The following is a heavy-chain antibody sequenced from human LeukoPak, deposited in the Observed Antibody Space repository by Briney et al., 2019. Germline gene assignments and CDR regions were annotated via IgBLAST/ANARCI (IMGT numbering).Heavy chain of an antibody. V-gene: IGHV4-59*12. CDR3: ARDVPSSGWWG. CDR2: IYYSGST. J-gene: IGHJ4*02. Sequence: PSETLSLTCTVSGGSISSYYWSWIRQPPGKGLEWIGYIYYSGSTNYNPSLKSRVTISVDKSKNQFYLTLSSVTAADTAVYYCARDVPSSGWWGWGQGTLVTVSS. D-gene: IGHD6-19*01. CDR1: GGSISSYY.